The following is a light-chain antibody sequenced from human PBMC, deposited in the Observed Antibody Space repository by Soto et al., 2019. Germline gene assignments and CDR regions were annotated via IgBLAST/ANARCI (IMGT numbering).Light chain of an antibody. Sequence: EIVLTQSPCTLSLSPGDRATLSCRASQSVSSSYLAWYQQKPGPAPRLLIYAASSRATGIPDRFSGSGSGTDFTLTISRLEPEDFAVYYCQQYGSSPAITFGQGTRLEIK. J-gene: IGKJ5*01. V-gene: IGKV3-20*01. CDR1: QSVSSSY. CDR3: QQYGSSPAIT. CDR2: AAS.